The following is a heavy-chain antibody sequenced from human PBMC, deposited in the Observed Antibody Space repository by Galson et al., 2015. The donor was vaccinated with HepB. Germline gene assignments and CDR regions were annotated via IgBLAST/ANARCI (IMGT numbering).Heavy chain of an antibody. CDR1: GYTFTSYA. CDR2: INAGNGNT. J-gene: IGHJ6*02. V-gene: IGHV1-3*01. CDR3: ARDNSAGSYRDYYYGMDV. Sequence: SVKVSCKASGYTFTSYAMHWVRQAPGQRLEWMGWINAGNGNTKYSQKFQGRVTITRDTSASTAYMELSSLRAEDTAVYYCARDNSAGSYRDYYYGMDVWGQGTTVTVS. D-gene: IGHD1-26*01.